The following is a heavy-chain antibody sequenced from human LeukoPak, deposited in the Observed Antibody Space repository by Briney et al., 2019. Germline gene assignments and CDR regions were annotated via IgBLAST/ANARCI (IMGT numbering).Heavy chain of an antibody. J-gene: IGHJ5*02. V-gene: IGHV2-5*01. Sequence: SGSTLVNPTQTLTLTCTFSGFSLSTSGVGVGWIRQPPGKALEWLALIYWNDDKRYSPSLKSRLTITKDTSKSQVVLTMTNMDPVDTATYYCAHRLGYCSGGSCHNWFDPWGQGTLVTVSS. D-gene: IGHD2-15*01. CDR3: AHRLGYCSGGSCHNWFDP. CDR1: GFSLSTSGVG. CDR2: IYWNDDK.